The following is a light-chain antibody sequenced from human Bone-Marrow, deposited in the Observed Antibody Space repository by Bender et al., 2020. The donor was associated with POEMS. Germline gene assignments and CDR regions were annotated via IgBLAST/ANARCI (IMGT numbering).Light chain of an antibody. J-gene: IGLJ3*02. CDR2: EAN. V-gene: IGLV2-23*01. Sequence: HSALTQPASVSGSPGQSITISCTGTGSSVGSYDFVSWYQQHPGKAPKLMIYEANKRPSGISNRFSGSKSGNTASLTISGLQAEDEADYYCCSYGGSNTWVIGGGTKVTVL. CDR1: GSSVGSYDF. CDR3: CSYGGSNTWV.